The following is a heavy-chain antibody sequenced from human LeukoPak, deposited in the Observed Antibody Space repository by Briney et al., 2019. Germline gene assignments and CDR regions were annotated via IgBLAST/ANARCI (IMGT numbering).Heavy chain of an antibody. J-gene: IGHJ1*01. Sequence: GGSLRLSCAASGFTFSSYGMHWVRQAPGKGLEWVAVIWYGGSNKYYADSVKGRFTISRDNSKNTLYLQMNSLRAEDTAVYYCAKGESGHAVGEYFQHWGQGTLVTVSS. CDR2: IWYGGSNK. CDR1: GFTFSSYG. CDR3: AKGESGHAVGEYFQH. V-gene: IGHV3-30*02. D-gene: IGHD6-19*01.